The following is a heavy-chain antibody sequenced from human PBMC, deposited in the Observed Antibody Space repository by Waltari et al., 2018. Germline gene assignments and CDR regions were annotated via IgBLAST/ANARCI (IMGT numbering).Heavy chain of an antibody. CDR2: IWYDVSNK. V-gene: IGHV3-33*01. Sequence: QVHLVESGGGVVQPGRSLRLSCAALGVTFRSYGMHWVRQAPGKGLEWVAVIWYDVSNKHYADSVKGRFTISRDNSKNTLYLQMNSLRAEDTAVYYCARNDYNGNSFDYWGQGTLVTVSS. CDR3: ARNDYNGNSFDY. J-gene: IGHJ4*02. D-gene: IGHD3-10*01. CDR1: GVTFRSYG.